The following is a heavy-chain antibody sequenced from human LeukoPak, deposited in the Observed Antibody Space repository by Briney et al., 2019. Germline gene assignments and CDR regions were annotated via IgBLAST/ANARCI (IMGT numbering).Heavy chain of an antibody. CDR2: ISYDGSNK. Sequence: PGGSLRLSCAASGFTFSSYAMHWVRQAPGKGLEWVAVISYDGSNKYYADSVKGRFTISRDNSKNTLYLQMNSLRAEDTAVYYCARYSGSYYALDYWGQGTLVTVSS. J-gene: IGHJ4*02. V-gene: IGHV3-30-3*01. D-gene: IGHD1-26*01. CDR1: GFTFSSYA. CDR3: ARYSGSYYALDY.